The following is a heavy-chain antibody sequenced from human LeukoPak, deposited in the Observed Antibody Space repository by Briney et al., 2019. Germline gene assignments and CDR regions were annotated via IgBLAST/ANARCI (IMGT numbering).Heavy chain of an antibody. J-gene: IGHJ6*01. CDR1: GGSITSSRSY. CDR2: IYFSGTT. V-gene: IGHV4-39*07. D-gene: IGHD6-19*01. CDR3: ASGTGGSGWGTDYGMHV. Sequence: SETLSLTCTVSGGSITSSRSYGAWIRQSPGKGLEWIGTIYFSGTTYSDPSLQSRITLSVDTSKNQFSLSLTSVTAADTAVYSCASGTGGSGWGTDYGMHVWGQGTTVIVSS.